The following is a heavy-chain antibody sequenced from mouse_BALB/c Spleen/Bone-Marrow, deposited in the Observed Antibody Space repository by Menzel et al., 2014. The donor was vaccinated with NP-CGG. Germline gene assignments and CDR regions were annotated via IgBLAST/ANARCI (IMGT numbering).Heavy chain of an antibody. CDR3: ARSRLRGYYFDY. D-gene: IGHD3-2*02. CDR2: ISSGSSTI. CDR1: GFTFSSFG. V-gene: IGHV5-17*02. J-gene: IGHJ2*01. Sequence: EVKVEESGGGLVQPGGSRKLSCAASGFTFSSFGMHWVRQAPEKGLEWVAYISSGSSTIYYADTLKGRFTNSRDNPKNTLFLQITSQRSEDTAMYYCARSRLRGYYFDYWGQGTTLTSSS.